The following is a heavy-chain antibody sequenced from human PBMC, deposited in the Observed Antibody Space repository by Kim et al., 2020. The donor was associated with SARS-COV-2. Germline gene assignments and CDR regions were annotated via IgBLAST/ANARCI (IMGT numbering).Heavy chain of an antibody. CDR3: ARDRNSQNWFDP. CDR2: ISIGSSTI. Sequence: GGSLRLSCAASGFSVSGYAMSWVRQTPGKGLEWVSYISIGSSTIYYADSVKGRFTISRDNAKNSLYLQMDSLRDEDTAVYYCARDRNSQNWFDPWGQGTLVTVSS. J-gene: IGHJ5*02. CDR1: GFSVSGYA. D-gene: IGHD2-21*01. V-gene: IGHV3-48*02.